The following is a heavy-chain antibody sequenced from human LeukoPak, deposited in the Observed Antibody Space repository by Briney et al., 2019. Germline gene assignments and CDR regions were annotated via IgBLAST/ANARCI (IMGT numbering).Heavy chain of an antibody. CDR1: GYTFTSYG. J-gene: IGHJ4*02. Sequence: ASVKVSCKASGYTFTSYGISWVRQTPGQGLEWMGWISTYNRNTNYAQNLQGRVTMTTDTSTSTAYMELRSLRSDDTAVYYCARGIAVAGTSIQFEYWGQGTLVTVSS. D-gene: IGHD6-19*01. V-gene: IGHV1-18*01. CDR2: ISTYNRNT. CDR3: ARGIAVAGTSIQFEY.